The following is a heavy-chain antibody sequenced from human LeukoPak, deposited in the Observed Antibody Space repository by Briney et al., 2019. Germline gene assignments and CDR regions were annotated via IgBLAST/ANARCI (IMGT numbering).Heavy chain of an antibody. CDR1: GGSIDITNY. J-gene: IGHJ4*02. V-gene: IGHV4-4*02. Sequence: PSETLSLTCDVSGGSIDITNYWSWVRQAPGKGLEWIGEISHSGTTNYNPSLKSRVTISVDTSKNQFSLKLSSVTAADTAVYYCARGGVRTLGTMIKQRALIDYWGQGTLVTVSS. CDR2: ISHSGTT. D-gene: IGHD3-22*01. CDR3: ARGGVRTLGTMIKQRALIDY.